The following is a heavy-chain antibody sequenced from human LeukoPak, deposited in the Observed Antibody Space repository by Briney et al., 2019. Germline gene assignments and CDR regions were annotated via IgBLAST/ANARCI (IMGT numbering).Heavy chain of an antibody. CDR3: ARGTSGYSSFDY. Sequence: GGSLRLSCAASGFTFSSYAMHWVRQAPGKGLEWVAVISYDGSNKYYADSVKGRFTISRDNSKNTLYLQMNSLRAEDTAVYYCARGTSGYSSFDYWGQGTLVTVSS. CDR2: ISYDGSNK. V-gene: IGHV3-30-3*01. J-gene: IGHJ4*02. D-gene: IGHD3-3*01. CDR1: GFTFSSYA.